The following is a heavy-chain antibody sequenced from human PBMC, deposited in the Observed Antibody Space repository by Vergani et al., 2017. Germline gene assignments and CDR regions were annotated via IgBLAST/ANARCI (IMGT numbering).Heavy chain of an antibody. CDR2: IYYSGST. J-gene: IGHJ6*03. D-gene: IGHD3-9*01. CDR3: ARWYAVVTIIRLVIITTVSQSPSKTHAWKLPATALPMGPCCLLRYYYYYMDV. Sequence: QVQLQESGPGLVKPSQTLSLTCTVSGGSISSGGYYWSWIRQHPGKGLEWIGYIYYSGSTYYNPSLKSRVTISVDTSKNQFSLKLSSVTAADTAVYYCARWYAVVTIIRLVIITTVSQSPSKTHAWKLPATALPMGPCCLLRYYYYYMDVWGKGTTVTVSS. CDR1: GGSISSGGYY. V-gene: IGHV4-31*03.